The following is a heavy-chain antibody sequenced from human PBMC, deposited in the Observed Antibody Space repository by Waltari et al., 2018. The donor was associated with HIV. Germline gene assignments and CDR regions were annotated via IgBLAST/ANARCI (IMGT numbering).Heavy chain of an antibody. CDR2: IYDSGST. CDR3: ARGSPMVEDY. CDR1: GGSISSYY. D-gene: IGHD3-10*01. Sequence: QVQLQESGPGLVKPSETLSLTCTVSGGSISSYYWSWIRQPPGKGLEWIGYIYDSGSTHYNPSLKSRVTISVNTSKNQFSLKLSSVTAADTAVYYCARGSPMVEDYWGQGTLVTVSS. V-gene: IGHV4-59*01. J-gene: IGHJ4*02.